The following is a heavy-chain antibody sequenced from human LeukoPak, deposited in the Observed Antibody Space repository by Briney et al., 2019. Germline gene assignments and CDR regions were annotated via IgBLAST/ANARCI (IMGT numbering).Heavy chain of an antibody. CDR1: GFSFSIFS. CDR3: ARDYRTDVWFDP. CDR2: ISSSSSSI. Sequence: GGSLRLSCSASGFSFSIFSMSWVRQAPGKGLEWVSSISSSSSSIYYADSVKGRFTISRDNAKNSLYLQMNSLRVEDTAVYYCARDYRTDVWFDPWGQGTLVTVSS. J-gene: IGHJ5*02. V-gene: IGHV3-21*01. D-gene: IGHD1-26*01.